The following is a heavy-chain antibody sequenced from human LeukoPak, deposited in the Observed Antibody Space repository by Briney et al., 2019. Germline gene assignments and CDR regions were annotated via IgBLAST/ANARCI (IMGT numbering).Heavy chain of an antibody. D-gene: IGHD5-18*01. Sequence: GGSLRLSCAASGFTFSIYTMSWVRQAPGKGLEWVSAISAGGGSSFSGTTYYAHSLKGRFTISRDNSKNTLYLQMNSLRAEDTAVYYCTKGTIWLPFDYWGQGSLVTVSS. J-gene: IGHJ4*02. CDR1: GFTFSIYT. CDR2: ISAGGGSSFSGTT. CDR3: TKGTIWLPFDY. V-gene: IGHV3-23*01.